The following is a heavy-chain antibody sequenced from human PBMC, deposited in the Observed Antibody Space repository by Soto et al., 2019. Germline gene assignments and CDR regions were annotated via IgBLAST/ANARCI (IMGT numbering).Heavy chain of an antibody. CDR3: ARGEQYSGRIFDY. CDR2: TYYRSKWYY. CDR1: GDIVSSNSAG. J-gene: IGHJ4*01. V-gene: IGHV6-1*01. Sequence: SQTLSLTCAITGDIVSSNSAGLSWGRQSPARGLEWLGRTYYRSKWYYEYAVSVRGRITINPDTSKNQYSLQLNSVTPEDTAVYFCARGEQYSGRIFDYWGQGTLVTVSS. D-gene: IGHD1-26*01.